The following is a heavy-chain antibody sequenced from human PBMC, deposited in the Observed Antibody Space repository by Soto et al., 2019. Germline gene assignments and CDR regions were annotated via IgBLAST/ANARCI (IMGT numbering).Heavy chain of an antibody. J-gene: IGHJ3*02. CDR2: IIPILGIT. D-gene: IGHD6-6*01. CDR3: ARSSYSSSSKAFDI. Sequence: QVQLVQSGAEVKTPGSSVSVSCKASGGTFSSYTISWVRQAPGQGLEWVGRIIPILGITNYAQEFQGRVTITADKPTNRAYMELNSLRSEDTAVYYCARSSYSSSSKAFDIWGQGSMVTVSS. CDR1: GGTFSSYT. V-gene: IGHV1-69*02.